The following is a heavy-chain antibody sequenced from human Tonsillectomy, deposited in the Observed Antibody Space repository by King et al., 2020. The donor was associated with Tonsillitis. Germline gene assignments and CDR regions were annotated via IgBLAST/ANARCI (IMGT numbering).Heavy chain of an antibody. CDR2: IRSKAYGGTT. CDR3: TRKSLDYDFWSGYFIDY. CDR1: GFTFGDYA. D-gene: IGHD3-3*01. J-gene: IGHJ4*02. Sequence: VQLVESGGGLVQPGRSLRLSCTASGFTFGDYAMSWFRQAPGKGLEWVGFIRSKAYGGTTEYAASVKGRFTISRDDSKSIAYLQMNSLKTEDTAVYYCTRKSLDYDFWSGYFIDYWGQGTLVTVSS. V-gene: IGHV3-49*03.